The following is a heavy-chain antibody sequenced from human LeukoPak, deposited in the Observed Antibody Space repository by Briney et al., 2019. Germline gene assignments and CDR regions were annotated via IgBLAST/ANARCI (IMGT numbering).Heavy chain of an antibody. Sequence: SETLSLTCTVSGGSISSGGYYWSWIRQHPGKGLEWIGYIHYSGSTYYNPSLKSRVTISVDTSKNQFSLKLSSVTAADTAVYYCASGGRYYYDRLTGPNWFDPWGQGTLVTVSS. J-gene: IGHJ5*02. CDR2: IHYSGST. CDR3: ASGGRYYYDRLTGPNWFDP. D-gene: IGHD3-22*01. V-gene: IGHV4-31*03. CDR1: GGSISSGGYY.